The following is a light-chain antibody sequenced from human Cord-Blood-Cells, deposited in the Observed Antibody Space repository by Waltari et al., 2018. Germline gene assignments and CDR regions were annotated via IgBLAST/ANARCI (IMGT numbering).Light chain of an antibody. V-gene: IGLV2-11*01. CDR2: DVS. CDR1: SSYVGGYNY. J-gene: IGLJ1*01. Sequence: QTALTQPRSVSRSPGQSVTFSCTGTSSYVGGYNYVSGYQQHPGKAPNLLIYDVSKRPSGGPDRFSGSKSGNTASLTISGLQAEDEADYYCCSYAGSYVFGTGTKVTVL. CDR3: CSYAGSYV.